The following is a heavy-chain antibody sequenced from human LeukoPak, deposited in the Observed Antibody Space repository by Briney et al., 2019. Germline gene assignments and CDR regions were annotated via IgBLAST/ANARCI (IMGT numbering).Heavy chain of an antibody. CDR3: AREWQQLEVFDI. CDR1: GGSISSYY. Sequence: PSETLSLTCTVSGGSISSYYWRWIRQPPGKGLEWIGYIYYSGSTNYNPSLNSRVTISVDTSMNQFSLKLSSVTAADTAVYYCAREWQQLEVFDIWGQGTMVTVSS. J-gene: IGHJ3*02. V-gene: IGHV4-59*12. D-gene: IGHD6-13*01. CDR2: IYYSGST.